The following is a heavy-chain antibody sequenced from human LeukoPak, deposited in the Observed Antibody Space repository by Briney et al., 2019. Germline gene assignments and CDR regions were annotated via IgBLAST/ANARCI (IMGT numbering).Heavy chain of an antibody. CDR1: GGSISSGSYY. CDR2: IYTSGST. Sequence: SEILSLTCTVSGGSISSGSYYWSWIRQPAGKGLEWIGRIYTSGSTNYNPSLKSRVTISVDTSKNQFSLKLSSVTAADTAVYYCARGRIAARPGWFDPWGQGTLVTVSS. V-gene: IGHV4-61*02. J-gene: IGHJ5*02. D-gene: IGHD6-6*01. CDR3: ARGRIAARPGWFDP.